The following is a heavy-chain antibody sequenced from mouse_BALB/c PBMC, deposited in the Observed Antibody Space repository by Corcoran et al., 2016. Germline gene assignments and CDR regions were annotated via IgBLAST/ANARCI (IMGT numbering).Heavy chain of an antibody. V-gene: IGHV1-39*01. J-gene: IGHJ4*01. CDR3: TRSGYGNYDYAMDY. D-gene: IGHD2-10*02. CDR2: INPYYGST. Sequence: EIQLQQTGPELVKPGASVKISCKASGYSFTDYIMLWLKQRHEKSLEWIGNINPYYGSTSYNLKFKGKATLTVDKSSRKAYMQLNSLTSEDSAVYYCTRSGYGNYDYAMDYWGQGSSVTVSS. CDR1: GYSFTDYI.